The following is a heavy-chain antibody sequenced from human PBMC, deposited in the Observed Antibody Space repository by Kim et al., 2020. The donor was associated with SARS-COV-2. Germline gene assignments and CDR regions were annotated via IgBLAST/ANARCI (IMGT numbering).Heavy chain of an antibody. J-gene: IGHJ4*02. D-gene: IGHD3-10*01. CDR2: IYYSGST. V-gene: IGHV4-39*07. CDR3: ARGGSWGFGELLDY. CDR1: GGSISSSSYY. Sequence: SETLSLTCTVSGGSISSSSYYWGWIRQPPGKGLEWIGSIYYSGSTYYNPSLKSRVTISVDTSQNQFSLKLSSVTAADTAVYYCARGGSWGFGELLDYWGQGTLVTDSS.